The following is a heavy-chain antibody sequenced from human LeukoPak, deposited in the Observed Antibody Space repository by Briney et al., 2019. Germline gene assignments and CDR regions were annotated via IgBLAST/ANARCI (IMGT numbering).Heavy chain of an antibody. D-gene: IGHD3-9*01. CDR3: ATHYDILTFYRY. CDR1: GYTLTELS. Sequence: ASVKVSCKVSGYTLTELSMHWVRQAPGKGLEWMGGFDPEDGETIYAQKFQGRVTMTEDTSTDTAYMELSSLRSEDTAVYYCATHYDILTFYRYWGQGTLVTVSS. V-gene: IGHV1-24*01. J-gene: IGHJ4*02. CDR2: FDPEDGET.